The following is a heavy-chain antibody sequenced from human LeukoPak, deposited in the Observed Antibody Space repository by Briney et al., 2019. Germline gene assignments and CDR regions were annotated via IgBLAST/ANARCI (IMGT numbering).Heavy chain of an antibody. J-gene: IGHJ4*02. V-gene: IGHV3-74*01. CDR1: GFTFSSYW. CDR2: ISSDGSSS. CDR3: ARDNNWNYPDY. D-gene: IGHD1-7*01. Sequence: GGSLRLSCAASGFTFSSYWVHWVRQAPGKGLVWVSRISSDGSSSRYADSVKGRFTISRDNAKNTLFLQMNSLRAEDTAVYYCARDNNWNYPDYWGQGTLVTVSS.